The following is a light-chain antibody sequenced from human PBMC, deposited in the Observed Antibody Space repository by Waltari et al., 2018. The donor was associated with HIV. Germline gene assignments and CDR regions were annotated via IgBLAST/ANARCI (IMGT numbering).Light chain of an antibody. Sequence: QSVLTQPPSASGTPGQTVTIPCSGSSSNLGNDNVYWYQHLPGMTPKLLIYKNYQWPSGVPDRFAGSKSGTSASLAISGLRSEDEADYYCVGWDGSLSGYVFGAGTKVTVL. CDR1: SSNLGNDN. CDR2: KNY. V-gene: IGLV1-47*01. J-gene: IGLJ1*01. CDR3: VGWDGSLSGYV.